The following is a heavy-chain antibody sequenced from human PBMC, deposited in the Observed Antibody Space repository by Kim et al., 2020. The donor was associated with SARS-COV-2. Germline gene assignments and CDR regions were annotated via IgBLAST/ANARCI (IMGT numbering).Heavy chain of an antibody. Sequence: YGQKFQGRVTMTRDTSISTAYMELSRLRSDDTAVYYCARDIPFLEWLLYYWGQGTLVTVSS. V-gene: IGHV1-2*02. J-gene: IGHJ4*02. D-gene: IGHD3-3*02. CDR3: ARDIPFLEWLLYY.